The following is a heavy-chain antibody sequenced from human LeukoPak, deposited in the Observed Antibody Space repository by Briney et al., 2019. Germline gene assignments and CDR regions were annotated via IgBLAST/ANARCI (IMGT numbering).Heavy chain of an antibody. CDR1: GGSFSGYY. V-gene: IGHV4-34*01. J-gene: IGHJ6*03. D-gene: IGHD2-15*01. Sequence: SETLSLTCAVYGGSFSGYYWSWIRQPPGKGLEWIGEINHSGSTNYNPSLKSRVTISVDTSKNQFSLKLSSVTAADTAVYYCARGRGYCSGGGCYAFYYYYYMDVWGKGTTVTVSS. CDR3: ARGRGYCSGGGCYAFYYYYYMDV. CDR2: INHSGST.